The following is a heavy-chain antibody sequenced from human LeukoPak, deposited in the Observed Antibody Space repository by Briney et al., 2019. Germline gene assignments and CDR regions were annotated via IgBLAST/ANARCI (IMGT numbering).Heavy chain of an antibody. CDR1: GFPFRSYW. Sequence: GGPLSPSCAVSGFPFRSYWRHWVRQSPGKGLAWVSRITSDGSATDYADSVRGRFTVSRDNAKNTLFLHMDSLRVEDTAVYYCARDASPGYFDLWGRGTLVTVSS. CDR2: ITSDGSAT. CDR3: ARDASPGYFDL. V-gene: IGHV3-74*01. J-gene: IGHJ2*01.